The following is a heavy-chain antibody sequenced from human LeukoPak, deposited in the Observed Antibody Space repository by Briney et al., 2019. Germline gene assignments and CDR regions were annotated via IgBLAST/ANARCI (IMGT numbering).Heavy chain of an antibody. CDR2: IYTSGST. D-gene: IGHD3-9*01. CDR3: ASGDYDILTGYENAFDI. Sequence: PSQTLSLTCTVSGGSISSGSYYWSWIRQPAGKGLEWIGRIYTSGSTNYNPSLKSRVTISVDTSKNQFSLKLSSVTAADTAVYYCASGDYDILTGYENAFDIWGQGTMVTVSS. V-gene: IGHV4-61*02. J-gene: IGHJ3*02. CDR1: GGSISSGSYY.